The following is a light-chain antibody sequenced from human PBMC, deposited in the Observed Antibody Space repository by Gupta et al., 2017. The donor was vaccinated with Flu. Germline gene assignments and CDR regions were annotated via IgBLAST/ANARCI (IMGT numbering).Light chain of an antibody. J-gene: IGKJ1*01. V-gene: IGKV1-8*01. CDR3: QQYSSYPRT. CDR2: AAS. CDR1: QTINDY. Sequence: AIRITQSPSSLSASTGDRVTITCRASQTINDYLAWYQQKPGTAPKFLIYAASTLQSGVPSRFSGSGSGTDFTLTVSGLQSEDFATYYCQQYSSYPRTFGQGTKVEIK.